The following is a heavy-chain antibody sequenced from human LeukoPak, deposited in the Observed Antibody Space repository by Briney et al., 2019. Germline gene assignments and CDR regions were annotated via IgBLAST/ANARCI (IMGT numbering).Heavy chain of an antibody. Sequence: VGSLRLSCAASGFTFSTYGMHWVRQAPGKGLDWVAFIRYDGSEGYYADSVKDRFTVSRDNSKNRMYLQMNSLRAEDTAIYYCANVGYGWYEADYWGQGTLVTVSS. CDR1: GFTFSTYG. CDR3: ANVGYGWYEADY. V-gene: IGHV3-30*02. J-gene: IGHJ4*02. CDR2: IRYDGSEG. D-gene: IGHD6-19*01.